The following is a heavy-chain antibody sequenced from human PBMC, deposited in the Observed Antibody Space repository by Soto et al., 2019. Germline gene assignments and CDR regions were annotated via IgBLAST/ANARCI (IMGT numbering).Heavy chain of an antibody. D-gene: IGHD2-15*01. V-gene: IGHV3-33*01. J-gene: IGHJ4*02. CDR2: IWYDGSNK. Sequence: QVQLVESGGGVVQPGRSLRLSCAASGFTFSSYGMHWVRQAPGKGLEWVAVIWYDGSNKYYADSVKGRFTISRDNSKNTLYVQMTSMRAEDTAVYYCARDGCSGGSCYCCWFHVWGQGTPVTVSS. CDR3: ARDGCSGGSCYCCWFHV. CDR1: GFTFSSYG.